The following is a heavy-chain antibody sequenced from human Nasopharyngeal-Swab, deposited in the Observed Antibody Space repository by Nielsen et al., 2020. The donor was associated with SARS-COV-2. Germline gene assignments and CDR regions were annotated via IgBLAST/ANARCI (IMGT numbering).Heavy chain of an antibody. Sequence: SVKVSCKASGYTFTSYYMHWVRQAPGQGLEWMGRIIFMVGVANYAQTFQGRVTITADKSTSTAYMELSSLRSEDTAVYYCARDGDCIRTSCYGYYYGMDVWGQGTTVTVSS. V-gene: IGHV1-69*04. J-gene: IGHJ6*02. D-gene: IGHD2-2*01. CDR3: ARDGDCIRTSCYGYYYGMDV. CDR2: IIFMVGVA. CDR1: GYTFTSYY.